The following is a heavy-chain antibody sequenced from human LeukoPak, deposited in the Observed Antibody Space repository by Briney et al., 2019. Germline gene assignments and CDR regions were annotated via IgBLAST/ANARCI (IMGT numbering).Heavy chain of an antibody. CDR1: GGSISSSSYY. Sequence: SETLSLTCAVSGGSISSSSYYWGWIRQPPGKGLEWIGSIYYSGSTYYNPSLKSRVTISVDTSKNQFSLKLSSVTAADAAVYYCARRRYSSSSGWFDPWGQGTLVTVSS. CDR3: ARRRYSSSSGWFDP. V-gene: IGHV4-39*01. D-gene: IGHD6-6*01. CDR2: IYYSGST. J-gene: IGHJ5*02.